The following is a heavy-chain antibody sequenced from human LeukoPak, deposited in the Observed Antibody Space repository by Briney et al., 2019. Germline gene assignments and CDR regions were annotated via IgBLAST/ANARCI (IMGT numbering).Heavy chain of an antibody. Sequence: GGSLRLSCAASGFTFSTFAMIWVRQPPGKGLEWVSSIFPSGGEIHYADSVRGRFTISRDNSKSTLSLQMNSLRAEDTAIYYCATYRQVLLPFESWGQGTMVTVSS. J-gene: IGHJ3*01. D-gene: IGHD2-8*02. CDR1: GFTFSTFA. V-gene: IGHV3-23*01. CDR2: IFPSGGEI. CDR3: ATYRQVLLPFES.